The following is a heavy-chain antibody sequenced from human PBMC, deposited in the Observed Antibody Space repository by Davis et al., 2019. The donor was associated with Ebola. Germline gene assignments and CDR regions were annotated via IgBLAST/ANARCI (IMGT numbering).Heavy chain of an antibody. J-gene: IGHJ6*02. Sequence: HPQTLSLTCSISGDRVSGNSGAWNWIRQSPSRGLAWLGRTYYNSKWFTDYAVSVRGRITINPDTSRNQFSLQVNSVTPEDRGVYYCTRGWLRGSMDVWAQGTTVTVSS. V-gene: IGHV6-1*01. CDR2: TYYNSKWFT. CDR3: TRGWLRGSMDV. CDR1: GDRVSGNSGA. D-gene: IGHD5-24*01.